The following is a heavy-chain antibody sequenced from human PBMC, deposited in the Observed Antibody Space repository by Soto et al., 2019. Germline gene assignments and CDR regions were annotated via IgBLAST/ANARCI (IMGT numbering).Heavy chain of an antibody. D-gene: IGHD6-13*01. CDR2: ISAYNGNT. CDR3: ARIRVAHRGSWPHDAFDI. Sequence: SVKVSCKAAGYAFTSYGTTWQRQAHGKGLEWMGWISAYNGNTNYAQKLQGRVTMTTDTSTSTAYMELRSLRSDDTAVYYCARIRVAHRGSWPHDAFDIWGQGTMVTVSS. V-gene: IGHV1-18*01. CDR1: GYAFTSYG. J-gene: IGHJ3*02.